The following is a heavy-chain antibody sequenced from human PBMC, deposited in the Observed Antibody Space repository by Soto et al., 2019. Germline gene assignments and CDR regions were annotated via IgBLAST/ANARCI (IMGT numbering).Heavy chain of an antibody. J-gene: IGHJ6*03. CDR2: INDSGNI. CDR1: GGSFSGYQ. Sequence: QVQLQQWGAGLLKPSETLSLTCAVYGGSFSGYQWSWIRQTPGKGLEWIGEINDSGNIIYNPSLKSRVTILLDTPKKQISLKLSSVTAADSAVYYCARGLILWFGELSRRGGYYYCMDVWGKGTTVTVSS. V-gene: IGHV4-34*01. CDR3: ARGLILWFGELSRRGGYYYCMDV. D-gene: IGHD3-10*01.